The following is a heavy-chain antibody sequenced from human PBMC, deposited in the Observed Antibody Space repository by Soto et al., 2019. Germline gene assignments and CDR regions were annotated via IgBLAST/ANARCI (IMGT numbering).Heavy chain of an antibody. V-gene: IGHV3-30*18. CDR3: AKDSYYVGSGSIDY. Sequence: GGSLRLSCAASGFTFSSYGMHWVHQAPGKGLEWVAVISYDGSNKYYADSVKGRFTISRDNSKNTLYLQMNSLRAEDTAVYYCAKDSYYVGSGSIDYWGQGTLVTVSS. D-gene: IGHD3-10*01. CDR2: ISYDGSNK. J-gene: IGHJ4*02. CDR1: GFTFSSYG.